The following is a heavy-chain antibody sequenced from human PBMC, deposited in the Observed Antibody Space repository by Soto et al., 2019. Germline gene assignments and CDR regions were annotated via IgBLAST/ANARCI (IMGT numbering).Heavy chain of an antibody. V-gene: IGHV3-43*01. CDR2: ISWDGGST. CDR1: GFTFDDYN. CDR3: AQDYSSGWYFRCDP. Sequence: GGSLRLSCAASGFTFDDYNMHLVRQAPGKGLEWVSLISWDGGSTYYADSVKGRFTISRDNSQNSLYLQMNSLRTEDTALYYCAQDYSSGWYFRCDPWGQGTRVIASS. J-gene: IGHJ5*02. D-gene: IGHD6-19*01.